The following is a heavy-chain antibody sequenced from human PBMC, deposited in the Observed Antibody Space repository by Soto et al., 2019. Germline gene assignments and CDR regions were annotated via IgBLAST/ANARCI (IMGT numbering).Heavy chain of an antibody. CDR2: IYYSGST. J-gene: IGHJ5*02. CDR3: ARLTVTKRFDP. D-gene: IGHD4-17*01. Sequence: QLQLQESGPGLVKPSETLSLTCTVSGGSISSSSYYWGWIRQPPGKGLEWIGSIYYSGSTYYNPSLKSRVTIAVDTSKNQFSLKLSSVTAADTAVYYCARLTVTKRFDPWGQGTLVTVSS. V-gene: IGHV4-39*01. CDR1: GGSISSSSYY.